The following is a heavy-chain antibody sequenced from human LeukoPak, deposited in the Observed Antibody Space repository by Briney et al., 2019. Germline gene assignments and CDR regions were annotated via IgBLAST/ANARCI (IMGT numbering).Heavy chain of an antibody. CDR3: AREDCSGGSCYPYYYGMDV. CDR1: GGTFSSYA. D-gene: IGHD2-15*01. J-gene: IGHJ6*04. Sequence: SVKVSCKASGGTFSSYAISWVRQAPGQGLEWMGGIIPIFGTANYAQKFQGRVTITADKSTSTAYMELSSLRSEDTAVYYCAREDCSGGSCYPYYYGMDVWGKGTTVTVSS. V-gene: IGHV1-69*06. CDR2: IIPIFGTA.